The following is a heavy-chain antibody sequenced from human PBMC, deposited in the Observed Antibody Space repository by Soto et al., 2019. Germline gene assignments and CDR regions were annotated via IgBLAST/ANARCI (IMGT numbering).Heavy chain of an antibody. CDR1: GGTFSSYA. J-gene: IGHJ3*02. CDR3: AGSYKYGSGTFDAFDI. D-gene: IGHD3-10*01. CDR2: IIPIFGTT. V-gene: IGHV1-69*01. Sequence: QVQLVQSGTEVKKPGSSVKVSCKASGGTFSSYAISWVRQAPGQGLEWMGGIIPIFGTTNYAQRFQGRVSITADEFTSKTFMELSSLRSEDTAVYYCAGSYKYGSGTFDAFDIWGQGTLVTVSS.